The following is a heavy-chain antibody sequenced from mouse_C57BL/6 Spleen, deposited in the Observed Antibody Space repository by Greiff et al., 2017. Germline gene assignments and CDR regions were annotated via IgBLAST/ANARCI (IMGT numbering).Heavy chain of an antibody. CDR1: GFTFSDAW. CDR2: IRNKANNHAT. J-gene: IGHJ2*01. Sequence: EVQGVESGGGLVQPGGSMKLSCAASGFTFSDAWMDWVRQSPEKGLEWVAEIRNKANNHATYYAESVKGRFTISRDDSKSSVYLQMNSLRAEDTGIYYCTRGTVVAPYYFDYWGQGTTLTVSS. D-gene: IGHD1-1*01. V-gene: IGHV6-6*01. CDR3: TRGTVVAPYYFDY.